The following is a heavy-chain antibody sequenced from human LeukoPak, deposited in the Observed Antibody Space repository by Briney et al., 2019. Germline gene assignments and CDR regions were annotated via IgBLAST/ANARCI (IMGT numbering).Heavy chain of an antibody. CDR3: ARGGIPGIAAAGLDP. J-gene: IGHJ5*02. CDR1: GYTFSNYA. V-gene: IGHV1-3*01. Sequence: ASVKVSCKASGYTFSNYAMHWVRQAPGQRLEWMGWINAGNGNTKYSQKFQGRVIITRDTSASTAYMELSSLRSEDTAVYYCARGGIPGIAAAGLDPWGQGTLVTVSS. CDR2: INAGNGNT. D-gene: IGHD6-13*01.